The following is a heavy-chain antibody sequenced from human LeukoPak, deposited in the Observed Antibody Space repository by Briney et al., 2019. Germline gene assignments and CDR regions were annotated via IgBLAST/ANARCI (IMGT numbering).Heavy chain of an antibody. D-gene: IGHD5-18*01. Sequence: GGSLRLSCAASGFTFSSYGMHWVRQAPGKGLEWVAVISYDGSNKYYADPVKGRFTISRDNSKNTLYLQMNSLRAEDTAVYYCAKSSGIQLWLHFDYWGQGTLVTVSS. CDR2: ISYDGSNK. V-gene: IGHV3-30*18. CDR1: GFTFSSYG. J-gene: IGHJ4*02. CDR3: AKSSGIQLWLHFDY.